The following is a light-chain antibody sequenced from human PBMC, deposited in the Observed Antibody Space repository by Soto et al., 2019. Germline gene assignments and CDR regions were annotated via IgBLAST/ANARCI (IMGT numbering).Light chain of an antibody. CDR2: AAS. J-gene: IGKJ1*01. V-gene: IGKV1-12*01. CDR3: QQATSFPRT. Sequence: DIQMTQSPSSVSASVGDRVTISCRASQGVTTWLAWYQQKPGRAPKLLIYAASTLQSGVPSRFSGSGSGTDFTLTISSLQPEDFATYYCQQATSFPRTFGQGTKVDIK. CDR1: QGVTTW.